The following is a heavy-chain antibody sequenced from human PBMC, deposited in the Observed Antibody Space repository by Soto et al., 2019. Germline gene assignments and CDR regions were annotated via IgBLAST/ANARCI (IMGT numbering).Heavy chain of an antibody. J-gene: IGHJ3*02. CDR1: GFDFRSYE. CDR3: ARETLRDAIDI. CDR2: IRANDESI. V-gene: IGHV3-48*03. Sequence: PGGSLRLSCVASGFDFRSYEMNWVRQAPGKGLEWVSNIRANDESIYYADSVKDRVSVSRDNAKNPLFLEMNSLRVDDTAVYYCARETLRDAIDIWGQGTMVTVSS.